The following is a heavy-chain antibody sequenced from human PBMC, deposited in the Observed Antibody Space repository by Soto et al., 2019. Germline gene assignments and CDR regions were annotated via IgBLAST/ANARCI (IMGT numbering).Heavy chain of an antibody. CDR2: IIPIFGTA. J-gene: IGHJ6*02. CDR1: GGTFSSYA. V-gene: IGHV1-69*01. D-gene: IGHD2-2*01. CDR3: ARDLRGCSSTSCYDHYGMDV. Sequence: QVQLVQSGAEVKKPGSSVKVSCKASGGTFSSYAISWVRQAPGQGLEWMGGIIPIFGTANYAQKFQGRVTITADESTSTAYMGLSSLRSEDTAVYYCARDLRGCSSTSCYDHYGMDVWGQGTTVTVSS.